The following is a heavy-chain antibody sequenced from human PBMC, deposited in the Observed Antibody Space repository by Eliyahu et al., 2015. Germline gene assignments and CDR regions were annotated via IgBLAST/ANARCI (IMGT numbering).Heavy chain of an antibody. CDR2: INQDGSER. D-gene: IGHD4-11*01. Sequence: EVQLVESGGGLVQPGGSLXXSCAAXGXSFSSYWMSWVRQAXGKGLGWVANINQDGSERNYVDSVKGRFTISRDNAKNSLFLQMNSLRAEDTAVYYCAKDAYSKADYWGQGTLVTVSS. CDR3: AKDAYSKADY. V-gene: IGHV3-7*04. J-gene: IGHJ4*02. CDR1: GXSFSSYW.